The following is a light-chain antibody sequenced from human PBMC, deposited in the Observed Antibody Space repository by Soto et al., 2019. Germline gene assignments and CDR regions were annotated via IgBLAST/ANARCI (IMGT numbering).Light chain of an antibody. CDR3: QPYNNWPLT. Sequence: EIVMTQSPATLSVSPGERTTLSCRASQSVGNNLAWYQHKPGQTPRLLIYDTSTRATGVPTRFSGSRSGAEFTLTINSLQSEDFAVYYCQPYNNWPLTFGGGTKVDIK. CDR1: QSVGNN. CDR2: DTS. V-gene: IGKV3-15*01. J-gene: IGKJ4*01.